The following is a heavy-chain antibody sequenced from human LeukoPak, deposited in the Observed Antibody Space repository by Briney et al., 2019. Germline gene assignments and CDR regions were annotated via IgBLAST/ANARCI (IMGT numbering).Heavy chain of an antibody. V-gene: IGHV3-66*01. CDR2: IYIGGST. J-gene: IGHJ4*02. Sequence: GGSLRLSCAASGFTVSSNYMSWVREAPGKGLGWVSVIYIGGSTYYADSVKGRFTISRDNSENTLYLQMNSLRAEDTAVYYCARVTYSGYDRYYFDYWGQGTLVTVSS. D-gene: IGHD5-12*01. CDR1: GFTVSSNY. CDR3: ARVTYSGYDRYYFDY.